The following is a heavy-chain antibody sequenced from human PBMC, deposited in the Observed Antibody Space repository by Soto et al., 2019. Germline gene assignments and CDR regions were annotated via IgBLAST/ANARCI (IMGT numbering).Heavy chain of an antibody. CDR3: AKTVYGDYPPSLFYFDY. CDR2: ISGSDDDT. D-gene: IGHD4-17*01. V-gene: IGHV3-23*01. CDR1: EICCTRQS. J-gene: IGHJ4*02. Sequence: GGPRTQARAASEICCTRQSTNREQKTPGKGLEWVSGISGSDDDTYYADSVKGRFTISRDNSKDTLYLQMDSLRPEDTAIYYCAKTVYGDYPPSLFYFDYWSQGTLVTVSP.